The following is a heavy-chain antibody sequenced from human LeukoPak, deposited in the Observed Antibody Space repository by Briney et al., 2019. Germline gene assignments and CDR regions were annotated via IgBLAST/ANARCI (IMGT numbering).Heavy chain of an antibody. Sequence: MTSETLSLTCTVSGDSISTYNWNWIRKPPGRGLEWIGYMQSTSNSNYNPSFRSRVIMFVDTSKNQVAAILRSVNAADTAVYFCARDKQHSYGRYFDHWGQGALVTVSS. D-gene: IGHD5-18*01. CDR2: MQSTSNS. CDR3: ARDKQHSYGRYFDH. V-gene: IGHV4-59*01. CDR1: GDSISTYN. J-gene: IGHJ4*02.